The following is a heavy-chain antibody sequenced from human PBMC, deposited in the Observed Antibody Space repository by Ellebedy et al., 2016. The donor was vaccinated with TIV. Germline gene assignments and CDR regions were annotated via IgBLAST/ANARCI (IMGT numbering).Heavy chain of an antibody. CDR3: ARKYCSGGSCYYFDY. CDR1: GGSFSGYY. V-gene: IGHV4-34*01. Sequence: SETLSLXCAVYGGSFSGYYWSWIRQPPGKGLEWIGEINHSGSTNYNPSLKSRVTISVDTSKNQFSLKLSSVTAADTAVYYCARKYCSGGSCYYFDYWGQGTLVTVSS. CDR2: INHSGST. D-gene: IGHD2-15*01. J-gene: IGHJ4*02.